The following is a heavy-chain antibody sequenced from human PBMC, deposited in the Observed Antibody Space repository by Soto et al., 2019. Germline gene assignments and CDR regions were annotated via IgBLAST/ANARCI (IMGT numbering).Heavy chain of an antibody. CDR3: ARHGYSSSWYPDH. V-gene: IGHV4-30-4*01. Sequence: PSETLSLTCTVSGGSISSGDYYWSWIRRPPGKGLEWIGYIYYSGSTYYNPSLKSRVTISVDTSKNQFSLKLSSVTAADTAMYFCARHGYSSSWYPDHWGQGTLVTVSS. CDR1: GGSISSGDYY. D-gene: IGHD6-13*01. J-gene: IGHJ4*02. CDR2: IYYSGST.